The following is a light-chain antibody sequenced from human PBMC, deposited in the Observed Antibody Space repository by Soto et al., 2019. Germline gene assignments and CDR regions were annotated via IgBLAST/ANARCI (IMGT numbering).Light chain of an antibody. J-gene: IGLJ2*01. V-gene: IGLV4-69*01. Sequence: QPVLTQSPSASASLGASVKLTCTLSSGHSSYAIAWHQQQPEKGPRYLMKLNSDGSHSKGDGILDRFSGPSSGAERYLTIPSLQSEDEADYYCQTWGTGIQVFGGGTKLTV. CDR2: LNSDGSH. CDR3: QTWGTGIQV. CDR1: SGHSSYA.